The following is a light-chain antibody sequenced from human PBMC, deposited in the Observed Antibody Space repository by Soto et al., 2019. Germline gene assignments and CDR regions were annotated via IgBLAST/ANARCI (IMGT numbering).Light chain of an antibody. CDR1: QSITSY. J-gene: IGKJ2*01. CDR2: AAS. Sequence: DIQMTQSPSSLSASVADRVTITCRASQSITSYLNWYQQKPGKAPKLLIYAASSLQSGVPSRFSGSGSGTDFTLTISSLQPEDFATYYCQQSYNTPHTFGQGTKLEIK. V-gene: IGKV1-39*01. CDR3: QQSYNTPHT.